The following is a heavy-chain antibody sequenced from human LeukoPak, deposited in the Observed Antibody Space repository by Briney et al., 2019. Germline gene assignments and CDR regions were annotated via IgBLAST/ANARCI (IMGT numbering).Heavy chain of an antibody. V-gene: IGHV4-4*07. CDR3: ARDPGLSNYYYGMDV. CDR2: IYTTGST. CDR1: GGSISSYY. J-gene: IGHJ6*02. Sequence: PSETLSLTCTVSGGSISSYYWSWVRQPAGKGLEWVGRIYTTGSTNYNPSLKSRVTMLVDSSKNQFSLRLSSVTAADTAVYYCARDPGLSNYYYGMDVWGQGTTVTVSS.